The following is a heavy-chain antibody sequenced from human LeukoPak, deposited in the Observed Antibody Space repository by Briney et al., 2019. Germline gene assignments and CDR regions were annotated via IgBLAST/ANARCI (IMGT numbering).Heavy chain of an antibody. Sequence: AGGSLRLSCAASGFTFSSYSMNWVRQAPGKGLEWVSSISSSSSYIYYADSVKGRFTISRDNAKNSLYLQMNSLRAEDTAVYYCARGRDTVPNGMAVWGQGPTVTVSS. CDR3: ARGRDTVPNGMAV. V-gene: IGHV3-21*01. CDR2: ISSSSSYI. J-gene: IGHJ6*02. CDR1: GFTFSSYS. D-gene: IGHD4-17*01.